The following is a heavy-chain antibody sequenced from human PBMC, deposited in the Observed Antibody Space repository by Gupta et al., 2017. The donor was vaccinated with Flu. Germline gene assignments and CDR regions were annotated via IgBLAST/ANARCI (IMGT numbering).Heavy chain of an antibody. D-gene: IGHD1-26*01. CDR2: IRSKAYGGTT. J-gene: IGHJ3*02. CDR3: RGGATFDI. CDR1: FTFGDYA. Sequence: FTFGDYAMSWVRQAPGKGLEWVGFIRSKAYGGTTEYAASVKGRFTISRDDSKSIAYLQMNSLKTEDRAVDYGRGGATFDIWGQGTMVTVSS. V-gene: IGHV3-49*04.